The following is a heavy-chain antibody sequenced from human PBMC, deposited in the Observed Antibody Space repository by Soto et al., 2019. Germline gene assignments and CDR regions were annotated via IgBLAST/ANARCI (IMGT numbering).Heavy chain of an antibody. V-gene: IGHV3-21*01. D-gene: IGHD3-9*01. CDR1: GFTFSSYS. Sequence: GGSLRLSCAASGFTFSSYSMNWVRQAPGKGLEWVSSISSSSSYIYYADSVKGRFTISRDNAKNSLYLQMNSLRAEDTAVYYCARDKGFNYDILTGYSHYYYYGMDVWGQGTTVTVS. J-gene: IGHJ6*02. CDR3: ARDKGFNYDILTGYSHYYYYGMDV. CDR2: ISSSSSYI.